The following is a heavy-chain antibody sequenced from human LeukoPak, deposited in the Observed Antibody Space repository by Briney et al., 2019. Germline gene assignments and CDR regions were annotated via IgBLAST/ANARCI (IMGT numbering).Heavy chain of an antibody. J-gene: IGHJ6*04. CDR3: AGDIVVVPAAMGGGYYYYGMDV. CDR2: ISSSGSTK. D-gene: IGHD2-2*01. Sequence: GGSLRLSCAASGFTFSSYEMNWVRQAPGKGLEWVSYISSSGSTKYYADSVKGRFTISRDNSKNSLYLQMNSLRAEDTAVYYCAGDIVVVPAAMGGGYYYYGMDVWGKGTTVTVSS. CDR1: GFTFSSYE. V-gene: IGHV3-48*03.